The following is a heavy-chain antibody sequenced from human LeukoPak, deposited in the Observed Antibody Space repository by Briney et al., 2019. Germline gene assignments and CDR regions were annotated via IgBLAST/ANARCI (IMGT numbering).Heavy chain of an antibody. CDR3: ARASFGGAIDY. CDR2: INSDGSST. CDR1: GFTFSSYW. Sequence: GRSLRLACAASGFTFSSYWMHWVRQAPGKGLVWVSRINSDGSSTSYADSVKGRFTISRDNAKNTLYLQMNSLRAEDTAVYYCARASFGGAIDYWGQGTPVTVSS. J-gene: IGHJ4*01. D-gene: IGHD3-16*01. V-gene: IGHV3-74*01.